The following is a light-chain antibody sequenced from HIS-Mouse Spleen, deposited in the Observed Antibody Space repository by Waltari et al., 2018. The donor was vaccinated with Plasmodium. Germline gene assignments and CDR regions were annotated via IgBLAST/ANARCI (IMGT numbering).Light chain of an antibody. CDR1: SRDVGSFTL. Sequence: QSALTQPAPVSGPPGQSITISCTGTSRDVGSFTLVPWYQQHPGKAPKLKIYEGSKRPSGVSNRFSGSKSGNTASLTISGLQAEDEADYYCCSYAGSSTFVFGGGTKLTVL. V-gene: IGLV2-23*03. J-gene: IGLJ3*02. CDR3: CSYAGSSTFV. CDR2: EGS.